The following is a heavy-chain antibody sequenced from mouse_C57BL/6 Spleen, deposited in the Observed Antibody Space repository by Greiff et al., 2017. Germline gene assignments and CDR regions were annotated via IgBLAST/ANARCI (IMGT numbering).Heavy chain of an antibody. CDR3: VIDLSDFYYYAMDN. D-gene: IGHD2-13*01. CDR1: GYAFSSSW. Sequence: VQLQQSGPELVKPGASVKISCKASGYAFSSSWMNWVKQRPGKGLEWIGRIYPGDGDTKYTGKFKGKATLTADKSSSTASMHISRLSSEDSAVYFCVIDLSDFYYYAMDNWGQGTSETVSS. J-gene: IGHJ4*01. CDR2: IYPGDGDT. V-gene: IGHV1-82*01.